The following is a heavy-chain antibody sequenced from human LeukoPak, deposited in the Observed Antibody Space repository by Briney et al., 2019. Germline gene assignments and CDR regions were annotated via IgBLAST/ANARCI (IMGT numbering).Heavy chain of an antibody. CDR1: GGSISSYY. CDR3: ARGLGRIAARHGGGYYFDY. CDR2: IYYSGST. J-gene: IGHJ4*02. Sequence: SETLSLTCTVSGGSISSYYWSWIRQPPGKGLEWIGYIYYSGSTNYNPSLKSRVTISVDTSKNQFSLKLSSVTAADTAVYYCARGLGRIAARHGGGYYFDYWGQGTLVTVSS. V-gene: IGHV4-59*12. D-gene: IGHD6-6*01.